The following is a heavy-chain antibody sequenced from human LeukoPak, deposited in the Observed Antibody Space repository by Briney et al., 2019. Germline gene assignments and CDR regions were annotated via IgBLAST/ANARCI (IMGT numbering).Heavy chain of an antibody. CDR2: IYYSGST. CDR1: GGSISSSSYY. V-gene: IGHV4-39*07. J-gene: IGHJ4*02. CDR3: ASSNDYYDSSGYYFPFDY. D-gene: IGHD3-22*01. Sequence: SETLSLTCTVSGGSISSSSYYWGWIRQPPGKGLEWIGSIYYSGSTYYNPSLKSRVTISVDTSKNQFSLKLSSVTAADTAVYYCASSNDYYDSSGYYFPFDYWGQGTLVTVSS.